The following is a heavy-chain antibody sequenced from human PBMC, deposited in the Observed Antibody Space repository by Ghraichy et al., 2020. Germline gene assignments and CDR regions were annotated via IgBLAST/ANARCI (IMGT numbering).Heavy chain of an antibody. J-gene: IGHJ3*02. Sequence: SETLSPTCTVSGGSISGDYWNWIRQPAGKGLEWIGRVSTSGTTAYNPSLKSRVTMSLDTSNNQFSLRLTSVTAADTAVYYCAKFTDIRPNTFDIWGQGTMVTVSS. D-gene: IGHD4-11*01. CDR1: GGSISGDY. V-gene: IGHV4-4*07. CDR3: AKFTDIRPNTFDI. CDR2: VSTSGTT.